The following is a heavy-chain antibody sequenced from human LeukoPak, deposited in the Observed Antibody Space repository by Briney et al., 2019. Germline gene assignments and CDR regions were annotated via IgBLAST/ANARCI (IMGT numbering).Heavy chain of an antibody. Sequence: SETLSLTCTVSGGSISISSYYWGWIRQPPGKGLEWIGSIYYSGSTYYNPSLKSRVTISVDTSKDQFSLKLSSVTAADAAVYYCARYSSSWTYYFDYWGQGTLVTVSS. V-gene: IGHV4-39*01. CDR1: GGSISISSYY. D-gene: IGHD6-13*01. J-gene: IGHJ4*02. CDR2: IYYSGST. CDR3: ARYSSSWTYYFDY.